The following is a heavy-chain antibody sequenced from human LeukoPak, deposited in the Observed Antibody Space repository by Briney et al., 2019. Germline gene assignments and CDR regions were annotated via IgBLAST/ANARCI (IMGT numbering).Heavy chain of an antibody. Sequence: GRSLRLSCAASGFTFSSYAMHWIRQAPGKGLEWVAVISYDGSNKYYADSVKGRFTISRDNSKNTLYLQMNSLRAEDTAVYYCARDGVAARLSWFDPWGQGTLVTVSS. J-gene: IGHJ5*02. CDR2: ISYDGSNK. D-gene: IGHD6-6*01. V-gene: IGHV3-30*01. CDR3: ARDGVAARLSWFDP. CDR1: GFTFSSYA.